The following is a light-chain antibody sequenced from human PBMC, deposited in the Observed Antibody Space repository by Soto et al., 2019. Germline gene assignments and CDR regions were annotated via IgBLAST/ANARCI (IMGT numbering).Light chain of an antibody. V-gene: IGKV1-8*01. CDR3: QQANNFPRT. J-gene: IGKJ4*01. Sequence: ALRMTQSPSSFSASTGDRVTSTSRASQCISSYLAWYQQKPGKAPKLLIYGASSLQSGVPSRFIGSGSGTDFTLTISSLQPEDFGTYYCQQANNFPRTFGGGTKVEIK. CDR1: QCISSY. CDR2: GAS.